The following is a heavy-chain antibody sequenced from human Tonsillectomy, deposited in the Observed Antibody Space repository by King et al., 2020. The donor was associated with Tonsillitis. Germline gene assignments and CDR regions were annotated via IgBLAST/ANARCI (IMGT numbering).Heavy chain of an antibody. V-gene: IGHV5-10-1*03. CDR1: GYRFTDYW. Sequence: QLVESGAEVQKPGESLRISCKGSGYRFTDYWITWVRQMPGKGLEWMGRIDPSDSYTNYNPSLDGHVAISADKSITTAYLQWRSLKASDTAIYYCASHYYGSLSYGLDAWGQGTTVTVPS. J-gene: IGHJ6*02. D-gene: IGHD3-10*01. CDR3: ASHYYGSLSYGLDA. CDR2: IDPSDSYT.